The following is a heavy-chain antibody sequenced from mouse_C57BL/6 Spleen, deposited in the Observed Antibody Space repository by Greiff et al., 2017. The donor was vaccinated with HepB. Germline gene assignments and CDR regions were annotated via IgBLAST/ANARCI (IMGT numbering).Heavy chain of an antibody. CDR1: GYTFTSYW. D-gene: IGHD2-4*01. CDR2: IYPGNSDT. Sequence: DVQLQESGTVLARPGASVKMSCKTSGYTFTSYWMHWVKQRPGQGLEWIGAIYPGNSDTSYNQKFKGKAKLTAVTSASTAYMELSSLTNADSAVYYCTRSLYYDYDKGAMDYWGQGTSVTVSS. J-gene: IGHJ4*01. CDR3: TRSLYYDYDKGAMDY. V-gene: IGHV1-5*01.